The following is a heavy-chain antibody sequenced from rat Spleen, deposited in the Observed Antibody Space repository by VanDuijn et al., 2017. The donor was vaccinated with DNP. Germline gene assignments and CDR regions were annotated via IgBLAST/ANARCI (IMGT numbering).Heavy chain of an antibody. CDR2: IANSGGGA. V-gene: IGHV5-31*01. CDR1: GFTFNDYW. CDR3: ASQTGFAY. D-gene: IGHD5-1*01. Sequence: EVHLVESGGDLVQPGRSLKLSCVASGFTFNDYWMTWIRQVPGRGLEWVASIANSGGGAYYSDSVKGRFTISRDNPKNTLYLQMNSLRSEDTATYYCASQTGFAYWGQGTLVTVSS. J-gene: IGHJ3*01.